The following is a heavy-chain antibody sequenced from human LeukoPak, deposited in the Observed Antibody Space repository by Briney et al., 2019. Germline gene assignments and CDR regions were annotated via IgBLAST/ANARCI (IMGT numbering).Heavy chain of an antibody. Sequence: SVKVSCKASGGTFSSYAISWVRQAPGQGLEWMGGIIPIFGTANYAQKFQGRVTITAAESTSTAYMELSSLRSEDTAVYYCASRDYDFWSGYCPFDYWGQGTLVTVSS. D-gene: IGHD3-3*01. V-gene: IGHV1-69*13. CDR2: IIPIFGTA. CDR3: ASRDYDFWSGYCPFDY. J-gene: IGHJ4*02. CDR1: GGTFSSYA.